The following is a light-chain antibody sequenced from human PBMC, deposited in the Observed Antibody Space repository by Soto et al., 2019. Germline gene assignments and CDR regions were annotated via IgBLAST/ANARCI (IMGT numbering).Light chain of an antibody. V-gene: IGKV3-11*01. CDR3: QHCSNWVA. Sequence: DIVLTQSPATLSLSPGERATLSCRASQSIDTYLAWYQQKPGQAPRLLIYEASNRATGIPARFSGSGSETDFTLTISSREPEEFAVYYCQHCSNWVAFGGGTKVEIK. CDR2: EAS. J-gene: IGKJ4*01. CDR1: QSIDTY.